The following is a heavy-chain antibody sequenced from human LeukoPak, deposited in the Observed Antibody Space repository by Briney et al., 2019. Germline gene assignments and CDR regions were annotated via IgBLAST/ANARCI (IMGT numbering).Heavy chain of an antibody. Sequence: PSETLSLTCAVSGGTLSGYYWTWIRQPPRKGVEWIGEINHSGSTNYNPSLGSRVTISVDTSKNQFSLKLNSVTAADTAVYYCARGYIVLVPAAIKDAFDIWGRGTMVTVSS. V-gene: IGHV4-34*01. CDR1: GGTLSGYY. D-gene: IGHD2-2*02. CDR2: INHSGST. CDR3: ARGYIVLVPAAIKDAFDI. J-gene: IGHJ3*02.